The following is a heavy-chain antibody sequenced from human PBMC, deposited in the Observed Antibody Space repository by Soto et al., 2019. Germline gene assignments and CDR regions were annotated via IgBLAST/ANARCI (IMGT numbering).Heavy chain of an antibody. CDR2: INNAGTT. CDR1: GFDASVNF. CDR3: VRENYYYGMDV. J-gene: IGHJ6*02. Sequence: GGSLRLSCAASGFDASVNFMTWVRQAPGRGLEWVSVINNAGTTFYADSVEGRFTISGDKSKNTLYLQMNSLRVEDTAIYYCVRENYYYGMDVWGQGTAVTVSS. V-gene: IGHV3-66*01.